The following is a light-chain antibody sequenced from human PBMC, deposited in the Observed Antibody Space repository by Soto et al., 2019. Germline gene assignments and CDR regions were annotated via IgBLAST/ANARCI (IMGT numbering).Light chain of an antibody. CDR2: GAS. J-gene: IGKJ1*01. V-gene: IGKV3-20*01. CDR3: QQYGSSLWT. CDR1: QSVSSN. Sequence: DIVMTQSPATLSVSPGERVPLSCRASQSVSSNLAWYQQKPGQAPRLLIYGASSRATGIPDRFSGSGSGTDFTLTISRLEPEDFAVYYCQQYGSSLWTFGQGTKVDIK.